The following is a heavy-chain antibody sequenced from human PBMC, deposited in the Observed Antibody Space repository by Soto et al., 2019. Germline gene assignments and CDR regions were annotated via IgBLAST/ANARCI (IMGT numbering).Heavy chain of an antibody. Sequence: SETLSLTCTVSGVSISSSSYSWGWIRQPPGKGLEWIGSIFYSGSTYYNPSLESRVTMSVDTSKNQFSLKLNSVTAADTAVYYCSVAYCGGDCLDFWGQGTL. V-gene: IGHV4-39*01. J-gene: IGHJ4*02. CDR2: IFYSGST. CDR1: GVSISSSSYS. CDR3: SVAYCGGDCLDF. D-gene: IGHD2-21*02.